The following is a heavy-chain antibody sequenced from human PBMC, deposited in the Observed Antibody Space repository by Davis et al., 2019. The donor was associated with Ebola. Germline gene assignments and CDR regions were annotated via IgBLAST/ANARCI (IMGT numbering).Heavy chain of an antibody. V-gene: IGHV4-61*08. CDR1: GGSVSSGAYY. CDR3: ARLRSGSSSFYFAY. J-gene: IGHJ4*02. CDR2: MAYYGSA. Sequence: MPSETLSLTCTVSGGSVSSGAYYWSWLRQPPGKGLEWIGYMAYYGSATYSPSLRSRVTISVDTSKNQFSLKLTSVTAADTAVYYCARLRSGSSSFYFAYWGQGTLVTVSS. D-gene: IGHD6-6*01.